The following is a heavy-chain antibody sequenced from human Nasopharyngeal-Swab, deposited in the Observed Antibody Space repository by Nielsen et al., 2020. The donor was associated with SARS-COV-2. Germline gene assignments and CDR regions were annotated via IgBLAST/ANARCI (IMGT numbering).Heavy chain of an antibody. V-gene: IGHV4-4*07. Sequence: SETLSLTCTVSGGSISSYYWSWSRQPAGKGLEWIGRIYTSGSTNYNPSLKSRVTMSVDTSKNQFSLKLSSVTAADTAVYYCARVTRDGYNYARFDYWGQGTLVTVSS. J-gene: IGHJ4*02. CDR1: GGSISSYY. CDR3: ARVTRDGYNYARFDY. D-gene: IGHD5-24*01. CDR2: IYTSGST.